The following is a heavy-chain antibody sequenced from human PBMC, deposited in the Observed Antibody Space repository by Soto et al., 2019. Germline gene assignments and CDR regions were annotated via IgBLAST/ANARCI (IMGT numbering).Heavy chain of an antibody. CDR1: GYTLTELS. CDR3: ATGYHDFWSGYYHNCFDP. D-gene: IGHD3-3*01. Sequence: ASVKVSCKVSGYTLTELSMHWVRQAPGKGLEWMGGFDPEDGETIYAQKFQGRVTMTEDTSTDTAYMELSSLRSEDTAVYYCATGYHDFWSGYYHNCFDPCGQGTLVTVS. CDR2: FDPEDGET. V-gene: IGHV1-24*01. J-gene: IGHJ5*02.